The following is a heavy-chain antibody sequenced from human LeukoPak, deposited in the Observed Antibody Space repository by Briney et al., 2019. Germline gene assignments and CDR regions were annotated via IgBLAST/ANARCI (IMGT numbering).Heavy chain of an antibody. V-gene: IGHV3-9*01. Sequence: QPGRSLRLSCAASGFTFDDYAMHWVRQAPGKGLEWVSGISWNSGNIGYADSVKGRFTISRDNAKHSLYLQMNSLRAEDTAVYYCTRDLDGSGSYNWFDPWGQGTLVTVSS. D-gene: IGHD3-10*01. J-gene: IGHJ5*02. CDR1: GFTFDDYA. CDR2: ISWNSGNI. CDR3: TRDLDGSGSYNWFDP.